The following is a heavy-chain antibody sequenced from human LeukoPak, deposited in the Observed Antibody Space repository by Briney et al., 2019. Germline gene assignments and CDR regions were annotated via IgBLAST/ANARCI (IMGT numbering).Heavy chain of an antibody. D-gene: IGHD3-10*01. V-gene: IGHV3-64D*06. CDR2: IISNGGST. J-gene: IGHJ4*02. CDR1: GFTFRRYA. CDR3: LKVVRSGSYFDQ. Sequence: GGSLRLSCSTSGFTFRRYAMHLVRQAPGKGLEYVSAIISNGGSTYYADSVKGRFPISRDKFRNTLHLQMSSLRVEGTALYYCLKVVRSGSYFDQGRQGTLVTVS.